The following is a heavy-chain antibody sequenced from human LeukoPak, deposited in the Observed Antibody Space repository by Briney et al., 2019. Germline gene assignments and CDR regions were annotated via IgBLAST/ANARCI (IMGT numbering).Heavy chain of an antibody. V-gene: IGHV1-8*01. CDR2: MNPNSGNT. J-gene: IGHJ5*02. Sequence: ASVKVSCKASGYTFTSYDINWVRQATGQGLEWMGWMNPNSGNTGYAQKFQGRVTMTRNTSISTACMELSSLRSEDTAVYYCARGRAARRGNWFDPWGQGTLVTVSS. CDR3: ARGRAARRGNWFDP. D-gene: IGHD6-6*01. CDR1: GYTFTSYD.